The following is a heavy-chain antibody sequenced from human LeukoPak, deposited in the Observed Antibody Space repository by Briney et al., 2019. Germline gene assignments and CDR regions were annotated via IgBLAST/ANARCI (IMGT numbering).Heavy chain of an antibody. CDR3: ARHRGSSGYYYHFDY. CDR1: GGSFSGYY. J-gene: IGHJ4*02. V-gene: IGHV4-34*01. Sequence: PSETLSLTCAVYGGSFSGYYWSWIRQPPGKGLEWIGEINHSGSTNYNPSLKSRVTISVDTSKNQFSLKLSSVTAADTAVYYCARHRGSSGYYYHFDYWGQGTLVTVSS. CDR2: INHSGST. D-gene: IGHD3-22*01.